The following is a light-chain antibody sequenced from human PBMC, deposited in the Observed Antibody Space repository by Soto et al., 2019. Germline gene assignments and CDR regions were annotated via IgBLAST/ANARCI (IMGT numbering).Light chain of an antibody. V-gene: IGKV3-11*01. CDR3: PQRSNWPPTWT. Sequence: EIVLTQSPATLSLSPGERATLSCRASQSVSTYLAWYQQKPGQAPRLLIYDASKRATGIPARFSGSGSGTDFTLTNTSLEPEDFGVYYCPQRSNWPPTWTFGQGTKVDIK. CDR2: DAS. J-gene: IGKJ1*01. CDR1: QSVSTY.